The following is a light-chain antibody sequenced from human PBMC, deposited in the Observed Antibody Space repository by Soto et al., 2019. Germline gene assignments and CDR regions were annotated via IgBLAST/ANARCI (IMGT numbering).Light chain of an antibody. CDR1: QDITNF. CDR3: QQYEDLPLT. Sequence: DIQMTQSPSSLSASVGDSVTISCQASQDITNFLNWYQQKPGKPPQLLIYDASTLEKGVPSRFSGAGSGADFSVTISNLQPEDSATYDCQQYEDLPLTFGQGTNVEIK. CDR2: DAS. V-gene: IGKV1-33*01. J-gene: IGKJ1*01.